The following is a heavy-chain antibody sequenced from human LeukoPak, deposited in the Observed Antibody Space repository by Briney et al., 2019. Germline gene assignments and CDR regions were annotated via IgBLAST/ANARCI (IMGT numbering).Heavy chain of an antibody. J-gene: IGHJ4*02. CDR2: ISSSSSYI. V-gene: IGHV3-21*01. CDR3: ARDILTDSRPFPFDY. Sequence: GGSLRLSCAASGFTFSSYSMNWVRQAPGKGLEWVSSISSSSSYIYYADSVKGRLTISRDNAKNSLYLQMNSLRAEDTAVYYCARDILTDSRPFPFDYWGQGTLVTVSS. CDR1: GFTFSSYS. D-gene: IGHD3-9*01.